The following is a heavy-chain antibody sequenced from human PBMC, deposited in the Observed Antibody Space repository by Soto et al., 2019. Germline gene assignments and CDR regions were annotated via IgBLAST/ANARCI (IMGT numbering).Heavy chain of an antibody. D-gene: IGHD2-15*01. J-gene: IGHJ5*02. Sequence: PSETLSLTCTVSGGSISSGDYYWSWIRQPPGKGLEWIGYIYYSGSTYYNPSLKSRVTISVDTSKNQFSLKLSSVTAADTAVYYCATLPPRIVVVVTPIPAWGQGTLVT. CDR1: GGSISSGDYY. V-gene: IGHV4-30-4*01. CDR3: ATLPPRIVVVVTPIPA. CDR2: IYYSGST.